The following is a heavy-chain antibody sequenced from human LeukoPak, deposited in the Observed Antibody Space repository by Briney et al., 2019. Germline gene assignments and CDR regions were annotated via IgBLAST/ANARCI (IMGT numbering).Heavy chain of an antibody. D-gene: IGHD3-22*01. CDR1: GGSISSGDYY. J-gene: IGHJ4*02. V-gene: IGHV4-30-4*08. Sequence: SETLSLTCTVSGGSISSGDYYWSWIRQPPGKGLEWIGYIYYSGSTYYNPSLKSRVTISVDTSKNQFSLKLSSVTAADTAVYYCAREGLYFGPTSSGYFGPHETYYFDYWGQGTLVTVSS. CDR3: AREGLYFGPTSSGYFGPHETYYFDY. CDR2: IYYSGST.